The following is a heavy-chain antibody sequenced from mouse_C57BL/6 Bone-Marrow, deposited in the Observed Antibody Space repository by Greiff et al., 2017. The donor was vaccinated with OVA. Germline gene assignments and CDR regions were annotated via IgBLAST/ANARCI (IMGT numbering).Heavy chain of an antibody. J-gene: IGHJ2*01. Sequence: EVKLHESGGDLVKPRGSLKLSCAASGFTFSSYGMSWVRQTPDKRLEWVATISSGGSYTYYPDSVKGRFTISRDNAKNTLYLQMSSLKSEDTAMYYCARHNGYYIDYWGQGTTLTVSS. CDR2: ISSGGSYT. CDR3: ARHNGYYIDY. V-gene: IGHV5-6*01. CDR1: GFTFSSYG. D-gene: IGHD2-2*01.